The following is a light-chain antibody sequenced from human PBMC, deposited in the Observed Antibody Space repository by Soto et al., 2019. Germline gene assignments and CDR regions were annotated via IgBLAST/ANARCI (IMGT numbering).Light chain of an antibody. CDR1: QSISSY. CDR2: AAS. Sequence: IQMTQSPSSLSASVGDRVTITCRASQSISSYLHWYQQKPGKAPKLLIYAASNLQSGVPSRFSASGSGTDFTLTLNSLQPEDFATYYCQQGYSTPWTFGQGSKV. V-gene: IGKV1-39*01. J-gene: IGKJ1*01. CDR3: QQGYSTPWT.